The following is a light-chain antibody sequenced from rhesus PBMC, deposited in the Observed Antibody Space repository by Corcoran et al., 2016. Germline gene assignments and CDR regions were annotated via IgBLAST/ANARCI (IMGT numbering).Light chain of an antibody. CDR1: SSDIGGYNY. Sequence: QAALTQPRSVSGSPGQSVTISCTGTSSDIGGYNYVSWYQQHPGTAPKLMIYEVSKRPSGVSDRFSGSKSGNPASLTISGLQAEDEADESCSAYARISTYIVGAGTRLTVL. V-gene: IGLV2-32*02. J-gene: IGLJ1*01. CDR2: EVS. CDR3: SAYARISTYI.